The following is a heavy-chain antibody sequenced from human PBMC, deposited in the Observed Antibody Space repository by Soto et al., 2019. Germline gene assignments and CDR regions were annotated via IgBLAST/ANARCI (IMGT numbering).Heavy chain of an antibody. V-gene: IGHV3-21*01. D-gene: IGHD5-12*01. CDR1: GFTFSSYS. Sequence: GSLRLSCAASGFTFSSYSMNWVRQAPGKGLEWVSSISSSSSYIYYADSVKGRFTISRDNAKDSLYLQMNSLRAEDTAVYYCARGGYNPKSGYYYYYGMDVWGQGTTVTVSS. J-gene: IGHJ6*02. CDR3: ARGGYNPKSGYYYYYGMDV. CDR2: ISSSSSYI.